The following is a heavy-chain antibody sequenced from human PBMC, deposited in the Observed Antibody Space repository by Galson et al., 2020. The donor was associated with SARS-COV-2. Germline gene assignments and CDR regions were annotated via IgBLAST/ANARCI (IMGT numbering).Heavy chain of an antibody. CDR3: ARRGGYCSGGSCPTRTNWFDP. D-gene: IGHD2-15*01. J-gene: IGHJ5*02. CDR2: IYYSGST. V-gene: IGHV4-39*01. CDR1: GGSISSSSYY. Sequence: SETLSLTCTVSGGSISSSSYYWGWIRQPPGKGLEWIGSIYYSGSTYYNPSLKSRVTISVDTSKNQFSLKLSSVTAADTAVYYCARRGGYCSGGSCPTRTNWFDPWGQGTLVTVSS.